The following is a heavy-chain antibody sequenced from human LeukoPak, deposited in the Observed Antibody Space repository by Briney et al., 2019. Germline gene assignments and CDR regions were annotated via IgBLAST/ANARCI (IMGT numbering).Heavy chain of an antibody. D-gene: IGHD2-15*01. J-gene: IGHJ4*02. Sequence: QVSCKASGGTFSSYAISWVRQAPGQGLEWMGGIIPIFGTANYAQKFQGRVTITADKSTSTAYMELSSLRSEDTAVYYCARNDCSGGSCYLVFDYWGQGTLVTVSS. CDR3: ARNDCSGGSCYLVFDY. CDR1: GGTFSSYA. CDR2: IIPIFGTA. V-gene: IGHV1-69*06.